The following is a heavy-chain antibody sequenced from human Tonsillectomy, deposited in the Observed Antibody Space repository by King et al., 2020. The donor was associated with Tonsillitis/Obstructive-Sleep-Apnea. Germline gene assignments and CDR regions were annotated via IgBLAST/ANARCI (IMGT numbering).Heavy chain of an antibody. CDR2: IYPGDSDT. J-gene: IGHJ5*02. D-gene: IGHD3-16*02. CDR3: ARLSTIYVWGSYRGNWFDP. V-gene: IGHV5-51*03. CDR1: GYSFTSYW. Sequence: QLVQSGAEVKKPGASLKISCKGSGYSFTSYWIGWVRQMPGKGLEWMGIIYPGDSDTRYIPSFQGQVTISADKSISTAYLQWSSLKASDTAMYYCARLSTIYVWGSYRGNWFDPWGQGTLVTVSS.